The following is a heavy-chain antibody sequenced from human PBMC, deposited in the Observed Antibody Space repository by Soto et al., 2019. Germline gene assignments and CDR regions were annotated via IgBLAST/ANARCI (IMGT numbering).Heavy chain of an antibody. V-gene: IGHV3-23*01. J-gene: IGHJ6*02. CDR2: ICGSGGIT. CDR1: GFTFGDHA. D-gene: IGHD3-10*01. CDR3: AKGLLIMVRKVIIPPQYYYGMDV. Sequence: GGSLRLSCAASGFTFGDHAMSWVRQAPGKGLEWVAVICGSGGITYYEDSVKGRFTISRDNAKNTLYLQMNSLRAEDTAVYYCAKGLLIMVRKVIIPPQYYYGMDVWGQGTTVTVSS.